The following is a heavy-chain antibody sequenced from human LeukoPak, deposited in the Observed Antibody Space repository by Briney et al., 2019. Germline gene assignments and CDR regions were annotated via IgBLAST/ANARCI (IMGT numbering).Heavy chain of an antibody. CDR2: ISGSGGST. J-gene: IGHJ4*02. CDR3: AKDHDSSWYRHFDY. CDR1: GFTFSTYA. D-gene: IGHD6-13*01. V-gene: IGHV3-23*01. Sequence: GGSLRLSCAASGFTFSTYAMSWVRQAPGKGLEWVSTISGSGGSTYYADSVKGRFTISRDNSKNTLYLQMNSLRAEDTAVYYCAKDHDSSWYRHFDYWGQGTLVTVSS.